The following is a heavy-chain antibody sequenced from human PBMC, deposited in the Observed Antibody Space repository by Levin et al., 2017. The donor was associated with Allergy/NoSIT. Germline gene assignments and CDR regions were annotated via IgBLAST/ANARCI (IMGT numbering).Heavy chain of an antibody. CDR1: GGYIGSSY. V-gene: IGHV4-59*01. CDR3: ARGNVVTSLDY. Sequence: SQTLSLTCAVSGGYIGSSYWSWIRPPPGKGLEWIGYTSDIGSTNYSPSLESRVTMSVDTSKNHFSLKLTSVTAADTAVYYCARGNVVTSLDYWGQGALVTVSS. CDR2: TSDIGST. J-gene: IGHJ4*02. D-gene: IGHD2/OR15-2a*01.